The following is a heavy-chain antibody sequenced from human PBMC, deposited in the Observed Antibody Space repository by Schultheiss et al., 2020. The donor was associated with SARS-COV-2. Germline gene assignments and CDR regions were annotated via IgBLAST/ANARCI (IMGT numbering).Heavy chain of an antibody. CDR3: ARGSSCWGFRTRFDP. CDR1: GGSFSGYY. D-gene: IGHD6-19*01. Sequence: SETLSLTCAVYGGSFSGYYWSWIRQPPGKGLEWIGSIYYSGSTYYNPSLKSRVTISVDTSKNQFSLKLSSVTAADTAVYYCARGSSCWGFRTRFDPWGQGTLVTVSS. J-gene: IGHJ5*02. CDR2: IYYSGST. V-gene: IGHV4-34*09.